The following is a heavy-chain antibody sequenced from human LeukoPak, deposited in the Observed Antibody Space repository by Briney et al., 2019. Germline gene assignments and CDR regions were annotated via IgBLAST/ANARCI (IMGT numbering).Heavy chain of an antibody. D-gene: IGHD2-15*01. V-gene: IGHV3-30*03. CDR2: ISYDGSNK. Sequence: GGSLRLSCAASGFTFSNYGMHWVRQAPGKGLEWVAIISYDGSNKYYADSVKGRFTISRDNSKNTLYLQMNSLRAEDTAVYYCARDADIVVVVAAIRGEPYFDYWGQGTLVTVSS. J-gene: IGHJ4*02. CDR3: ARDADIVVVVAAIRGEPYFDY. CDR1: GFTFSNYG.